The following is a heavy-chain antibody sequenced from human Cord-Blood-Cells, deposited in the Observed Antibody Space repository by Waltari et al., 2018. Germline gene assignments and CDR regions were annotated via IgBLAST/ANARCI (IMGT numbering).Heavy chain of an antibody. Sequence: QVQLVESGGGVVQPGRSLRLSCAASGFTFSSYGMHWVRQAPGKGLEWVAVISYDGSNKYYADSVKGRFTISRDNSKNTLYLQMNSLRAEDTAVYYCGGGGAAAGSRNFDLWGRGTLVTVSS. D-gene: IGHD6-13*01. CDR3: GGGGAAAGSRNFDL. CDR1: GFTFSSYG. CDR2: ISYDGSNK. J-gene: IGHJ2*01. V-gene: IGHV3-30*03.